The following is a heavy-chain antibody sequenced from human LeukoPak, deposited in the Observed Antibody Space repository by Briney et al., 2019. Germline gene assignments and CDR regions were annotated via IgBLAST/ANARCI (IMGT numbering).Heavy chain of an antibody. V-gene: IGHV3-48*01. CDR1: EFTFINYG. Sequence: GGSLRLSCAASEFTFINYGMNWVRQAPGKGLEWVSYISSSTSTIYYADSVKGRFTISRDNSKNTLYLQMNSLRGDDTAVYYCAKPHFDYWGQGTLVTVSS. CDR2: ISSSTSTI. CDR3: AKPHFDY. J-gene: IGHJ4*02.